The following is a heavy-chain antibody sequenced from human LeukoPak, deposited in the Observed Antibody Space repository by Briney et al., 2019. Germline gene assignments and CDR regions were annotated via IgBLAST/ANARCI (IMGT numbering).Heavy chain of an antibody. V-gene: IGHV1-69*02. J-gene: IGHJ4*02. Sequence: ASVKVSCKASGYTFTGYYMHWVRQAPGQGLEWMGRIIPILGIANYAQKFQGRVTITADKSTSTAYMELSSLRSEDTAVYYCAANTMVRGVPDYWGQGTLVTVSS. CDR1: GYTFTGYY. CDR3: AANTMVRGVPDY. D-gene: IGHD3-10*01. CDR2: IIPILGIA.